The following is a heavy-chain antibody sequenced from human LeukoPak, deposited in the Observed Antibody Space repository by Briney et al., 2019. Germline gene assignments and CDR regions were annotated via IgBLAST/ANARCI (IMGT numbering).Heavy chain of an antibody. J-gene: IGHJ4*02. D-gene: IGHD2-8*01. V-gene: IGHV3-30*02. CDR2: IRNVGNDK. CDR3: AKDPDCTSGICYTFFDY. CDR1: GFTFDCCG. Sequence: PGGSLRLSCAASGFTFDCCGMHWVRQAPGKGLEWVTFIRNVGNDKYYADSVKGRFFISRDNSKNTLSLQMNSLRAEDTAVYYCAKDPDCTSGICYTFFDYWGQGTLVTVSS.